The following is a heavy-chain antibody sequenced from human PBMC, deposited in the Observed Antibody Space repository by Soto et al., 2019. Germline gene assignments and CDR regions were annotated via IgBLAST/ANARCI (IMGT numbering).Heavy chain of an antibody. CDR2: ISGSGGST. J-gene: IGHJ4*02. Sequence: SLRLSCAASGFTFRSYAMSWVRQAPGKGLEWVSAISGSGGSTYYADSVKGRFTISRDNSKNTLYLQMNSLRAEDTAVYYCANTFRVTTPPFDYWGQGTLVTVSS. CDR3: ANTFRVTTPPFDY. V-gene: IGHV3-23*01. CDR1: GFTFRSYA. D-gene: IGHD4-17*01.